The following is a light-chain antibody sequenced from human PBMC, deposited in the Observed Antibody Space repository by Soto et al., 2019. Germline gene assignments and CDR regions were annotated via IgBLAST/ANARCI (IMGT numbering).Light chain of an antibody. CDR1: SSDVGGYNY. CDR3: AAWDDSLSAWV. J-gene: IGLJ3*02. CDR2: EVS. Sequence: QSALTQPASVSGSPGQSITISCTGTSSDVGGYNYVSWYQQHPGKAPKLMIYEVSNRPSGVPDRFSGSKSGTSASLAISGLRSEDEADYYCAAWDDSLSAWVFGGGTKLSVL. V-gene: IGLV2-14*01.